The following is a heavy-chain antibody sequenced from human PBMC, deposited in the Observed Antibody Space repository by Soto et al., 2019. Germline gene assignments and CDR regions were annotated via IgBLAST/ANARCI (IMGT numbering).Heavy chain of an antibody. D-gene: IGHD6-19*01. CDR3: ASGRIVVVGRREYYGMDV. Sequence: QVQPVKSGAEVKKPGSSVRVSCKASGGTPSNSAFSWVRQAPGQGLEWMGGIIPVFGIVKYAQNLEGRVTITADEYTKTAYMEMSSLRYEDRAVYYCASGRIVVVGRREYYGMDVWGQGTTLTVSS. CDR1: GGTPSNSA. J-gene: IGHJ6*02. CDR2: IIPVFGIV. V-gene: IGHV1-69*01.